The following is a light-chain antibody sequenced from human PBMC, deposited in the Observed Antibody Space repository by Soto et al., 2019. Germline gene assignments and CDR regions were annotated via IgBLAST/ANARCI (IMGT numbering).Light chain of an antibody. CDR2: DSS. CDR3: QQANSFPLT. Sequence: DIQMTQSPSSLSASVGDRVTISFRASQDISNYLNWYQQRPGTAPKLLIYDSSALPRGVPSRFSGSGSGTDFTLTISSLQPEDFATYYCQQANSFPLTFGGGTKVDIK. V-gene: IGKV1-12*01. CDR1: QDISNY. J-gene: IGKJ4*01.